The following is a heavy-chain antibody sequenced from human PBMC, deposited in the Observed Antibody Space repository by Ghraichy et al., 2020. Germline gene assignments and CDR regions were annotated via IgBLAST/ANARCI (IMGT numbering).Heavy chain of an antibody. J-gene: IGHJ4*02. CDR2: ISKSGSII. D-gene: IGHD1-14*01. Sequence: GESLNISCAASGFNFSAYSMNWVRQAPGKGLEWVSYISKSGSIILYADSAKGRFTISRDNAKNSLYLQMNSLGSDDTAVYYCARGNPIEYWGQGTLVTVSS. CDR3: ARGNPIEY. V-gene: IGHV3-48*01. CDR1: GFNFSAYS.